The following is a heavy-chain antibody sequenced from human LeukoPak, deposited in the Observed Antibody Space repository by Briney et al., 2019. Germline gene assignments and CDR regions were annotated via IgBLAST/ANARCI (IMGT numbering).Heavy chain of an antibody. CDR3: EALLGYCSGGSCYSTYYFDY. Sequence: GESLKISCKGSGYSFTSYWIGWVRQMPGKGLEWMGIIYPGDSDTRYSPSFQGQVTISADKSISTAYLQWSSLKASDTAMYYCEALLGYCSGGSCYSTYYFDYWGQGTLVTVSS. D-gene: IGHD2-15*01. CDR1: GYSFTSYW. CDR2: IYPGDSDT. J-gene: IGHJ4*02. V-gene: IGHV5-51*01.